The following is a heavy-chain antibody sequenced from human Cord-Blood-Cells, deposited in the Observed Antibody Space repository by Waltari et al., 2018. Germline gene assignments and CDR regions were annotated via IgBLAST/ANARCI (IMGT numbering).Heavy chain of an antibody. J-gene: IGHJ4*02. Sequence: QVQLVQSGAEVKKPGASVKVSCKASGYTFTGYYMHWVRQAPGQGLEWMGWINPNRGGTNYAQKVQGRVTMTRDTSISTAYMGLSRLRSDDTAVYYCARSYCSGGSCYYCDYWGQGTLVTVSS. CDR1: GYTFTGYY. CDR3: ARSYCSGGSCYYCDY. D-gene: IGHD2-15*01. V-gene: IGHV1-2*02. CDR2: INPNRGGT.